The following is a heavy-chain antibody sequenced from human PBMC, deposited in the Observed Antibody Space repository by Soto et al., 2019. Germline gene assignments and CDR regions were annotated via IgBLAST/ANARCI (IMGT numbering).Heavy chain of an antibody. Sequence: ASVKVSCKASGYTFTAYYMHWVRQAPGQGLEWVGWINPNTGGTNFAQKFQGRVTMTRDTSIRTAYMELSSLRSDDTAVYYCARGYSYDYWGQGTLVTVSS. CDR3: ARGYSYDY. V-gene: IGHV1-2*02. J-gene: IGHJ4*02. D-gene: IGHD3-10*01. CDR1: GYTFTAYY. CDR2: INPNTGGT.